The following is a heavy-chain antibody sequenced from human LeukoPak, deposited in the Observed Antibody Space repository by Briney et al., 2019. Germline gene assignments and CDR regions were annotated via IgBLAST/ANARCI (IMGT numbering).Heavy chain of an antibody. V-gene: IGHV4-39*07. Sequence: SETLSLTCTVSGDSISSSSYYWDWIRQPPGKGLEWIGSVYYTGSTDYNSSLKSRVTISVDTSKNQFSLRLSSVTAADTAVYYCARRYCTGGTCYSDRGAFDIWGQGTMVTVSS. CDR1: GDSISSSSYY. J-gene: IGHJ3*02. CDR2: VYYTGST. D-gene: IGHD2-15*01. CDR3: ARRYCTGGTCYSDRGAFDI.